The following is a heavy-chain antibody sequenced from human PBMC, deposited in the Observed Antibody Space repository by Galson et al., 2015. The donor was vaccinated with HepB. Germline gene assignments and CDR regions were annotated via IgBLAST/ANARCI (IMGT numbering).Heavy chain of an antibody. CDR1: GYTFTDYY. D-gene: IGHD6-13*01. CDR2: VDPEDGET. V-gene: IGHV1-69-2*01. CDR3: ATVGSSSWERRRSEYFQH. Sequence: VKVSCKVSGYTFTDYYMHWVQQAPGKGLEWMGLVDPEDGETIYAEKFQGRVTITADTSTDTAYMELSSLRSEDTAVYYCATVGSSSWERRRSEYFQHWGQGTLVTVSS. J-gene: IGHJ1*01.